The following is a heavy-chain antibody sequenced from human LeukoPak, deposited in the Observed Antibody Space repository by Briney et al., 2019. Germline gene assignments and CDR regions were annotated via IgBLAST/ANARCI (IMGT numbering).Heavy chain of an antibody. J-gene: IGHJ4*02. V-gene: IGHV1-24*01. D-gene: IGHD6-13*01. CDR3: ATDYGSSWSFDY. Sequence: HVASVKVSCKVSGYTLTELSMHWVRQAPGEGLEWVGGFDPEDGETIYAQKFQGRVTMTEDTSTDTAYMELSSLRSEDTAVHYCATDYGSSWSFDYWGQGTLVTVSS. CDR1: GYTLTELS. CDR2: FDPEDGET.